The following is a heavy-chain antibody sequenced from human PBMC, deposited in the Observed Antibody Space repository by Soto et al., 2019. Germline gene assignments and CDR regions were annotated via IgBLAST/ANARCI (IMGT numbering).Heavy chain of an antibody. Sequence: GGSLRLSCAASGFIFGNHGMTWVRQAPGRALEWVSTINANAVDTHYADSVKGRFTISRDNSKRTLSLQMNSLRAEDTAIYYCASWVSARFDFWGPGTEVTVSS. V-gene: IGHV3-23*01. CDR1: GFIFGNHG. J-gene: IGHJ4*02. CDR2: INANAVDT. D-gene: IGHD2-8*01. CDR3: ASWVSARFDF.